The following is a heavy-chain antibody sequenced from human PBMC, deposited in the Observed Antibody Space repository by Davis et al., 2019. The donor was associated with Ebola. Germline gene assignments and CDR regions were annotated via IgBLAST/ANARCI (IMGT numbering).Heavy chain of an antibody. CDR2: INPNDGRT. CDR3: TTPGGQDSGYDVFDI. J-gene: IGHJ3*02. CDR1: GDTFSRYT. V-gene: IGHV1-46*03. D-gene: IGHD5-12*01. Sequence: AASVKVSCKTSGDTFSRYTISWVRQAPGQGLEWMGMINPNDGRTIYAQKFQGRVTVTRDTSTTTVYMDLSSLRSEDTALYYCTTPGGQDSGYDVFDIWGQGTMVTVSS.